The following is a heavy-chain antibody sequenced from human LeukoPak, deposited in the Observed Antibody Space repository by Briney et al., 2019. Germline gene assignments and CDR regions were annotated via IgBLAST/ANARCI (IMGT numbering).Heavy chain of an antibody. J-gene: IGHJ4*02. CDR1: GFIFTDYS. D-gene: IGHD1/OR15-1a*01. CDR3: AKERTTSRRGYLDR. CDR2: IRYDGSDK. Sequence: GGSLRVSCAASGFIFTDYSMHWVRQAQGKGLGWLTFIRYDGSDKYYADSVKGRFTISRDNSTNTLYLRMNSLTSEDTVVYYCAKERTTSRRGYLDRWGQGILVTVSS. V-gene: IGHV3-30*02.